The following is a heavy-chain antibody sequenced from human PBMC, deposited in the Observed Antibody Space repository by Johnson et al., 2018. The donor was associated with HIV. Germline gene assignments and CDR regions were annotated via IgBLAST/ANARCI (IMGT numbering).Heavy chain of an antibody. CDR3: ARDGEDSSGWDNFGAFDI. J-gene: IGHJ3*02. CDR2: ISWNSGSI. D-gene: IGHD6-19*01. V-gene: IGHV3-9*01. Sequence: VQLVESGGGVVQPERSLRLSCAASGFTFDDYAMHWVRQAPGKGLEWVSGISWNSGSIGYADSVKGRFTISRDNAKNSLYLQMNSLRAEDTAVYYCARDGEDSSGWDNFGAFDIWGQGTMVTVSS. CDR1: GFTFDDYA.